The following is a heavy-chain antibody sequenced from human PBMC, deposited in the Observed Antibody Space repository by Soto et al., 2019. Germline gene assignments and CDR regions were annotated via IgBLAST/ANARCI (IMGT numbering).Heavy chain of an antibody. CDR1: GGTFSSYA. CDR2: IIPILGTA. D-gene: IGHD3-16*02. Sequence: GASVKVSCKASGGTFSSYAISWVRQAPGQGLEWMGGIIPILGTANYAQKFQGRVTITADESTGTAYMELSSLRSEDTAVYYCARVMVTFGGVIALYYYYGMDVWGQGTTVTVSS. CDR3: ARVMVTFGGVIALYYYYGMDV. J-gene: IGHJ6*02. V-gene: IGHV1-69*13.